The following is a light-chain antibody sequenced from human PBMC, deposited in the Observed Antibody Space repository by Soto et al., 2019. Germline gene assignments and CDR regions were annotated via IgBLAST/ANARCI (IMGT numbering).Light chain of an antibody. Sequence: DIQMTQSPSSLSASVGDRITIACRASQSISTYLNWYQQTPGKAPKLLIYAASNLQSGVPSRFSGSGSGREFTLTISSLQPEDFATYYCQQSYSSLVYTFGQGTNLEIK. J-gene: IGKJ2*01. CDR1: QSISTY. V-gene: IGKV1-39*01. CDR2: AAS. CDR3: QQSYSSLVYT.